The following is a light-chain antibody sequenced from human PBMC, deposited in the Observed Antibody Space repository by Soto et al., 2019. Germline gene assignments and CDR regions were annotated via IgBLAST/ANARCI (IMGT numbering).Light chain of an antibody. CDR3: TSYTSSSTYV. CDR2: EVI. V-gene: IGLV2-14*01. Sequence: QSALTQPASVSGSPGQSITISCTGTSSDVGAYDYVSWYQQHPGKVPKFMIYEVINRPSGVSHRFSGSKSGNTASLTISGLQADDEADYYCTSYTSSSTYVFGSGTKVTF. J-gene: IGLJ1*01. CDR1: SSDVGAYDY.